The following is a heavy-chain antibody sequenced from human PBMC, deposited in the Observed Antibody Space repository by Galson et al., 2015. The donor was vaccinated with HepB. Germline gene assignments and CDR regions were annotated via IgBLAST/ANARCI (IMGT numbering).Heavy chain of an antibody. CDR2: IYSGCST. CDR1: GFTVSSNY. Sequence: SLRLSCAASGFTVSSNYMSWVRQAPGKGLEWVSVIYSGCSTYYADSVKGRFTISRDKSKNTLYLQMNNLRAEDTDVYYCARPSNYDSREDAFDIWGQGTMVTVSS. CDR3: ARPSNYDSREDAFDI. D-gene: IGHD3-22*01. V-gene: IGHV3-53*01. J-gene: IGHJ3*02.